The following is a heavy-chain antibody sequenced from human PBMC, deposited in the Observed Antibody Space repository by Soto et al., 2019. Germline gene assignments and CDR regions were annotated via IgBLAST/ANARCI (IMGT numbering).Heavy chain of an antibody. V-gene: IGHV3-7*05. J-gene: IGHJ4*02. CDR1: GSTISSHW. CDR3: AKDHGTGSYPY. CDR2: INQDGFGK. D-gene: IGHD1-26*01. Sequence: EVQLVESGGGLVQPGGSLRLCCVISGSTISSHWMTWVRQAPGKGLEWVASINQDGFGKHYVDSVKGRFTISRDSAKNSLYLQMDSLRAEDTAVYYCAKDHGTGSYPYWGQGTLVTVSS.